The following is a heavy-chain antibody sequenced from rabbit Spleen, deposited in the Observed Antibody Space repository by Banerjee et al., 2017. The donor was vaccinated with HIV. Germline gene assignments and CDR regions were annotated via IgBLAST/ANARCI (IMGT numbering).Heavy chain of an antibody. Sequence: QEQLKETGGGLVQPEGSLTLACTASGFSFSGTYYMCWVRQAPGKGLEWITCIDTGFGGTTYYASWAKGRFTISRTSSTTVTLQMTSLTAADTATYFCATYVDYDGDFNLWGQGTLVTVS. J-gene: IGHJ4*01. D-gene: IGHD2-1*01. V-gene: IGHV1S45*01. CDR1: GFSFSGTYY. CDR3: ATYVDYDGDFNL. CDR2: IDTGFGGTT.